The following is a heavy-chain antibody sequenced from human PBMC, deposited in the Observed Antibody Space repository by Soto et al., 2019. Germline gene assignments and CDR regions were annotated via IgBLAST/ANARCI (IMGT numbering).Heavy chain of an antibody. Sequence: QITLKESGPTLVKPTQTLTLTCTFSGFSLTSTGMGVGWIRQPPGKALEGLALIYWADDKRYRPSLKRGLTISKDASKNQVVLTRTSVDAVDTATYYCAIRRSGYVDSWGRGTLVTVSS. CDR2: IYWADDK. V-gene: IGHV2-5*02. CDR1: GFSLTSTGMG. J-gene: IGHJ4*02. CDR3: AIRRSGYVDS.